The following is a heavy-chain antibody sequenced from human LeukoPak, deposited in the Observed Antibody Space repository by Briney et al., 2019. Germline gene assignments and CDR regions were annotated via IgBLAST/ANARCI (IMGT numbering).Heavy chain of an antibody. V-gene: IGHV3-30-3*01. CDR2: ISYDGSNK. CDR3: ARDRHIAGAGYYFDY. Sequence: GGSLRLSCAASGFTFSSYAMHWVRQDPGKGLEWVAVISYDGSNKYYADSVKGRFTISRNNSKNTLYLQMNSLRAEDTAVYYCARDRHIAGAGYYFDYWGQGTLVTVSS. CDR1: GFTFSSYA. J-gene: IGHJ4*02. D-gene: IGHD6-19*01.